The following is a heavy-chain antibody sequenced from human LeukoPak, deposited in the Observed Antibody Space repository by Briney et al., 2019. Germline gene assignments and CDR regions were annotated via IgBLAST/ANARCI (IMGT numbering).Heavy chain of an antibody. CDR3: AKPTSGWYGGYFDY. J-gene: IGHJ4*02. D-gene: IGHD6-19*01. CDR2: IRYDGSNK. Sequence: GGSLRLSCAASGFTFSSYWMNWVRQAPGKGLEWVAFIRYDGSNKYYADSVKGRFTISRDNSKNTLYLQMNSLRAEDTAVYYCAKPTSGWYGGYFDYWGQGTLVTVSS. CDR1: GFTFSSYW. V-gene: IGHV3-30*02.